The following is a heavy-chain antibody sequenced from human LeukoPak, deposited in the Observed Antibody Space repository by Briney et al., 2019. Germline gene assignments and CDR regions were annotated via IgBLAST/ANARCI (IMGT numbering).Heavy chain of an antibody. CDR2: ISSSSSTI. D-gene: IGHD3-10*01. Sequence: GGSLRLSCAASGFTFSSYSMNWVRQAPGKGLEWVSYISSSSSTIYYADSVKGRFTISRDNAKNSLYLQMSSLRAEDTAVYYCARDAMVRGRKGDYWGQGTLVTVSS. V-gene: IGHV3-48*01. J-gene: IGHJ4*02. CDR3: ARDAMVRGRKGDY. CDR1: GFTFSSYS.